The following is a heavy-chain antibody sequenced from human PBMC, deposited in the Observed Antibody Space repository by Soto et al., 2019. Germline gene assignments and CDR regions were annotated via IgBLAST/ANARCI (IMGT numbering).Heavy chain of an antibody. CDR3: ARVVNGGNALGY. CDR2: ISAYNGNT. CDR1: GYTFTSYG. D-gene: IGHD2-15*01. V-gene: IGHV1-18*01. J-gene: IGHJ4*02. Sequence: ASVKVSCKASGYTFTSYGISWVRQAPGQGLEWMGWISAYNGNTNYAQKFQGRVTMTTDTSTSTAYMELRSLRSDDTAVYYCARVVNGGNALGYWGKGTLVPVSS.